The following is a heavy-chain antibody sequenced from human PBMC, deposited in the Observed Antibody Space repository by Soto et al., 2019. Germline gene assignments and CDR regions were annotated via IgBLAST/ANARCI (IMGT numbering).Heavy chain of an antibody. CDR1: GFTFDDYA. J-gene: IGHJ3*02. D-gene: IGHD3-9*01. Sequence: GGSLRLSCAASGFTFDDYAMHWVRQAPGKGLEWVSLISWDGGSTYYADSVKGRFTISRDNSKNSLYLQMNSLRAEDTALYYCAKGKYYDILTGYYMGDAFDIWGQGTMVTVSS. CDR2: ISWDGGST. V-gene: IGHV3-43D*03. CDR3: AKGKYYDILTGYYMGDAFDI.